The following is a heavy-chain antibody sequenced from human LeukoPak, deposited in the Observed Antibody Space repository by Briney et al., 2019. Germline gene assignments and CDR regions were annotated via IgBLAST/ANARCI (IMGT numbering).Heavy chain of an antibody. CDR1: GYTFTSYD. Sequence: ASVKVSCKASGYTFTSYDINWVRQATGQGLEWMGWINAGNGNTKYSQKFQGRITITRDTSASTAYMELSSLRSEDTAVYYCARDLMATTVPDYWGQGTLVTVSS. V-gene: IGHV1-3*01. J-gene: IGHJ4*02. CDR2: INAGNGNT. D-gene: IGHD5-24*01. CDR3: ARDLMATTVPDY.